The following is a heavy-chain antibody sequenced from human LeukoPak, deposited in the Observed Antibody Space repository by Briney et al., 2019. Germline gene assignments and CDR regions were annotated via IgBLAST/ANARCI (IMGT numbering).Heavy chain of an antibody. CDR2: INTTTGNP. Sequence: ASVTVSCKPSGYTFTTFPINWVRQAPGQGLEWMGWINTTTGNPTYAQGLTGQFVFSLDTSVSTAYLQITSLKTEDIGVYYCARGHDTTGYSAYWGQGSLVTVSS. V-gene: IGHV7-4-1*02. CDR3: ARGHDTTGYSAY. CDR1: GYTFTTFP. J-gene: IGHJ4*02. D-gene: IGHD3-9*01.